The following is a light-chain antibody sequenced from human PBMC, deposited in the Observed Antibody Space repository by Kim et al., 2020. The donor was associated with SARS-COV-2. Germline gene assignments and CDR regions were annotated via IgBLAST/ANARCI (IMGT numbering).Light chain of an antibody. Sequence: SSELTQDPAMSVALGQTVRITCQGDSVRDYYASWYQQRAGQAPVLFASGKNNRPSGIAARFSGSNSRNTASLNISGAQAEDEADYYCCSRDRNGDHVLFG. CDR1: SVRDYY. CDR3: CSRDRNGDHVL. CDR2: GKN. J-gene: IGLJ2*01. V-gene: IGLV3-19*01.